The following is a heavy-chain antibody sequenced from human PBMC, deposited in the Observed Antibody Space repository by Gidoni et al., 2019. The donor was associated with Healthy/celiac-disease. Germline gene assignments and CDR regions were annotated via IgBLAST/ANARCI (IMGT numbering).Heavy chain of an antibody. CDR2: IIPIFGTA. V-gene: IGHV1-69*01. Sequence: QVQLVQSGAEVKKPGSSVKVSCKASGGTFSSYAISWVRQAPGKGLEWMGGIIPIFGTANYAQKFQGRVTITADESTSTAYMELSSLRSEDTAVYYCARDRGEVAARYFDYWGQGTLVTVSS. J-gene: IGHJ4*02. CDR3: ARDRGEVAARYFDY. CDR1: GGTFSSYA. D-gene: IGHD6-6*01.